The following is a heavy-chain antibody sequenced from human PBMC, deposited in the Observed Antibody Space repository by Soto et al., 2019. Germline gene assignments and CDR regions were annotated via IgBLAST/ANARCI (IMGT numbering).Heavy chain of an antibody. D-gene: IGHD4-17*01. J-gene: IGHJ4*02. CDR2: ISSSSSTI. CDR3: ASGTHDYGCNSPLIF. CDR1: GFTFSSYS. Sequence: EVQLVESGGGLVQPGGSLRLSCAASGFTFSSYSMNWVRQAPGKGLEWVSYISSSSSTIYYADSVKGRFTISRDNAKNSLYLQMNSLRDEDTAVYYCASGTHDYGCNSPLIFWGQGTLVTVSS. V-gene: IGHV3-48*02.